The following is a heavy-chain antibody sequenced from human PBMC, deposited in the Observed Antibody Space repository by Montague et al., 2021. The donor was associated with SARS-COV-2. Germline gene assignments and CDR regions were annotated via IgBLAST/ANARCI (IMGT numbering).Heavy chain of an antibody. D-gene: IGHD5-24*01. V-gene: IGHV3-9*01. J-gene: IGHJ4*02. CDR3: AKLPSRDGYNLRDY. CDR2: ISWNSGSI. CDR1: GFTFDDYA. Sequence: SLRLFCAASGFTFDDYAMHWVRQAPGKGLEWVSGISWNSGSIGYXDSVKGRFTISRDNAKNSLYLQMNSLRAEDTALYYCAKLPSRDGYNLRDYWGQGTLVTVSS.